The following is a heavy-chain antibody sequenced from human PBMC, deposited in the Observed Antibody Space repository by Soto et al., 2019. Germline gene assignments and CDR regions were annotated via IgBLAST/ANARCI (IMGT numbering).Heavy chain of an antibody. V-gene: IGHV1-69*02. CDR1: GGTFTDYT. Sequence: QVQLVQSGAEVKKPGSSVKVSCKASGGTFTDYTITWVRQAPGQGLEWMGRIIPVLDLSNYAQKFQGRVTITADKSTTTPYMELSGLTSEATAVYYCAKKLGPSAFDLWGRGTLVTVSS. CDR2: IIPVLDLS. D-gene: IGHD1-26*01. CDR3: AKKLGPSAFDL. J-gene: IGHJ2*01.